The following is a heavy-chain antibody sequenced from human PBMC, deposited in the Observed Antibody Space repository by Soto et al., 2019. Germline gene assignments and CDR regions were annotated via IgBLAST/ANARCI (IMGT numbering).Heavy chain of an antibody. Sequence: QVQLQESGPGLVKPSETLSLTCTVSGGSITYNYWSWIRQPPGKVLEWIGYVFHSGDTNYNPSLKSRVTASIDTSKKQLSLKLTSVTAADTAVYFCARGSGWLDFWGQGILVTVSS. J-gene: IGHJ4*02. CDR3: ARGSGWLDF. CDR1: GGSITYNY. V-gene: IGHV4-59*01. D-gene: IGHD6-19*01. CDR2: VFHSGDT.